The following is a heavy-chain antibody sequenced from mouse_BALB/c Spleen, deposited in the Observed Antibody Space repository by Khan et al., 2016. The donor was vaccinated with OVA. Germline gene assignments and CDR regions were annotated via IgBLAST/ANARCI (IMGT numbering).Heavy chain of an antibody. J-gene: IGHJ2*02. CDR2: IRYSGNT. Sequence: EVKLLESGPGLVKPSQSLSLTCTVTGYSITSDYAWNWIRQFPGNKLEWMGFIRYSGNTKYNSSLKSRFSITRDTSKNQFFLQLNSVTTEDTATYYCARVYGGDFDYWGQGTSLTVSS. V-gene: IGHV3-2*02. D-gene: IGHD1-1*01. CDR1: GYSITSDYA. CDR3: ARVYGGDFDY.